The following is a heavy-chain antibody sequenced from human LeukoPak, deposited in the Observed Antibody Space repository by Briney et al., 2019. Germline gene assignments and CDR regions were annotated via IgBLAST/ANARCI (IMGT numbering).Heavy chain of an antibody. V-gene: IGHV3-23*01. Sequence: GGSLRLSCAASGFTFSSYAMSWVRQAPGKGLEWVSTISGSDPSTYYADSVKGRFTISRDNSKNTLYLQMNSLRVDDTAVYYCAQQLGYCSGGTCYFTYWGQGTLVTVSS. CDR2: ISGSDPST. CDR1: GFTFSSYA. CDR3: AQQLGYCSGGTCYFTY. D-gene: IGHD2-15*01. J-gene: IGHJ1*01.